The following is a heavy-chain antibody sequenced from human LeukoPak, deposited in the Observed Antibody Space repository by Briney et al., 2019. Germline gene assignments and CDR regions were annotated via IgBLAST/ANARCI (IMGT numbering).Heavy chain of an antibody. CDR3: ARGRPLWFGELSANNFDY. V-gene: IGHV4-4*07. CDR1: GGSISSYY. D-gene: IGHD3-10*01. Sequence: SETLSLTCTVSGGSISSYYWSWIRQPAGEGLEWIGRIYTSGSTNYNPSLKSRVTMSVDTSKNQFSLKLSSVTAADTAVYYCARGRPLWFGELSANNFDYWGQGTLVTVSS. CDR2: IYTSGST. J-gene: IGHJ4*02.